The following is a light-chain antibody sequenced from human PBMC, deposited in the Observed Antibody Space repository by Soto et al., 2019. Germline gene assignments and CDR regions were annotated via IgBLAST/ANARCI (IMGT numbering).Light chain of an antibody. V-gene: IGLV2-14*01. CDR2: EVS. J-gene: IGLJ1*01. CDR3: CLYIGATTYV. Sequence: QSVLTQPASVSGSPGQSITISCTGTSNDVGGYNYVSWHQHHPGKAPKLMIYEVSNRPSGVSNRFSGSKSGNTASLTISGLQADDEADYYCCLYIGATTYVFGTGTKVTVL. CDR1: SNDVGGYNY.